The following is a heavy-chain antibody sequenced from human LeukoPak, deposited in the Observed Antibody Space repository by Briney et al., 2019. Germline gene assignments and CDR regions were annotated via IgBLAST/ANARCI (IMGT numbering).Heavy chain of an antibody. J-gene: IGHJ4*02. Sequence: SETLSLTCAVYGGSFSGYYWSWIRQPPGKGLAWIGEINHSGSTNYNPSLKSRVTISVDTSKNQFSLKLSSVTAADTAVYYCARGGIVYCSSTSCYRGKTVDYWGQGTLVTVSS. D-gene: IGHD2-2*02. CDR3: ARGGIVYCSSTSCYRGKTVDY. CDR1: GGSFSGYY. V-gene: IGHV4-34*01. CDR2: INHSGST.